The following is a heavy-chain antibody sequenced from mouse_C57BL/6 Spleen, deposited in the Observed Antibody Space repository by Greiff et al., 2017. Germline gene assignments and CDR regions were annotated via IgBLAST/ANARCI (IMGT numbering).Heavy chain of an antibody. CDR2: IWSDGST. J-gene: IGHJ4*01. D-gene: IGHD1-1*01. CDR1: GFSLTSYG. V-gene: IGHV2-6*03. CDR3: ARSYYGSSYYYAMDY. Sequence: VKLQESGPGLVAPSQSLSITCTVSGFSLTSYGVHWVRQPPGKGLEWLVVIWSDGSTTYNSALKSRLSISKDNSKSQVFLKMNSLQTDDTAMYYCARSYYGSSYYYAMDYWGQGTSVTVSS.